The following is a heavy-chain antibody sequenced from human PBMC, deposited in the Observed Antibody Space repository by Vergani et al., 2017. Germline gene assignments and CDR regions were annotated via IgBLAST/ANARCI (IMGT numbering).Heavy chain of an antibody. CDR3: AGVYNWNYYYYYGMDV. CDR2: IIPIFGTA. CDR1: GGTFSSYA. V-gene: IGHV1-69*06. D-gene: IGHD1-20*01. J-gene: IGHJ6*02. Sequence: QVQLVQSGAEVKKPGSSVKVSCKASGGTFSSYAISWVRQAPGQGLEWMGGIIPIFGTANYAQKFQGRVTITADKSTSTAYMELSSLRSEDTAVYYCAGVYNWNYYYYYGMDVWGQGTTVTVSS.